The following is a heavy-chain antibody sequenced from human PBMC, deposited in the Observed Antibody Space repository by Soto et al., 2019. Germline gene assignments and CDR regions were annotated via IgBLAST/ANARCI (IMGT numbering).Heavy chain of an antibody. CDR3: AKENRATPYYYYGMDV. Sequence: EVQLLESGGGLVQPGGTLRHSCAASGFTFSSYAMSWVRQAPGKGLEWVSAISGSGGSTYYADSVKGRFTISRDNAKNTLYLQINSLRAEDTAVYYCAKENRATPYYYYGMDVWGQGTTVTVSS. CDR1: GFTFSSYA. V-gene: IGHV3-23*01. CDR2: ISGSGGST. J-gene: IGHJ6*02.